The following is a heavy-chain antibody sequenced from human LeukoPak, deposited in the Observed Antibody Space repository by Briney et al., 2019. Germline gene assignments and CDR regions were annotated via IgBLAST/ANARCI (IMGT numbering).Heavy chain of an antibody. D-gene: IGHD4-17*01. CDR2: ISYDGSNK. CDR1: GSTFSSYG. J-gene: IGHJ4*02. Sequence: PGGSLRLSCAASGSTFSSYGMHWVRQAPGKGLEWVAVISYDGSNKYYADSVKGRFTISRDNSKNTLYLQMNSLRAEDTAVYYCAKGPLYGDYVEGYYFDYWGQGTLVTVSS. CDR3: AKGPLYGDYVEGYYFDY. V-gene: IGHV3-30*18.